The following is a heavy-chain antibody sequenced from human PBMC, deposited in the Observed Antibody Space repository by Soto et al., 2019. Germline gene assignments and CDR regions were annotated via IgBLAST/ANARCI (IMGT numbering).Heavy chain of an antibody. CDR1: GFTFSSYW. D-gene: IGHD3-3*01. CDR2: IKQDGSEK. Sequence: GGSLRLSCAASGFTFSSYWMSWVRQAPGKGLEWVANIKQDGSEKYYVDSVKGRFTISRDNAKNSLYLQMSSLRAEDTAVYYCARETYDFWSGSLVYGMDVWGQGTTVTVSS. J-gene: IGHJ6*02. CDR3: ARETYDFWSGSLVYGMDV. V-gene: IGHV3-7*01.